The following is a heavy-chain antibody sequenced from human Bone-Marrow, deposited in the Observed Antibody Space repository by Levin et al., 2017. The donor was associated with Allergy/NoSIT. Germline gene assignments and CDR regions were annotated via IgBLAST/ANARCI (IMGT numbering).Heavy chain of an antibody. V-gene: IGHV4-34*01. J-gene: IGHJ6*03. CDR3: ARRVPVVYYLDL. CDR2: VNYGGGT. Sequence: SQTLSLTCAVYGGSLNNKYWSWVRQSPGKGLEWLGEVNYGGGTNYNPSLKSRVTISLDTSNYQFSLRLKSVTAADMGEYYCARRVPVVYYLDLWGKGTTVIVSS. CDR1: GGSLNNKY.